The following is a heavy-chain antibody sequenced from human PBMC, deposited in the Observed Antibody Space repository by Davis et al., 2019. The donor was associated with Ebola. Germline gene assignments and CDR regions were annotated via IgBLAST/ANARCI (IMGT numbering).Heavy chain of an antibody. Sequence: GESLKISCAASGFTFSSYGMHWVRQAPGKGLEWVAVIWYDGSNKYYADSVKGRFTISRDNSKNTLYLQMNSLRAEDTAVYYCARDQVDIVVVVAAPFDYWGQGTLVTVSS. CDR3: ARDQVDIVVVVAAPFDY. CDR2: IWYDGSNK. V-gene: IGHV3-33*01. J-gene: IGHJ4*02. CDR1: GFTFSSYG. D-gene: IGHD2-15*01.